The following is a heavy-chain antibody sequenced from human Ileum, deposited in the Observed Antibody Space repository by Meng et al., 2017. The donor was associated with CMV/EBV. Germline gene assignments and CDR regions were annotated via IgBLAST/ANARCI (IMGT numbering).Heavy chain of an antibody. V-gene: IGHV1-2*02. J-gene: IGHJ4*02. Sequence: QVQLVQSGAEVKKPGASVKVSCKASGYTVRGYYIQWVRQAPGQGLEWMGWLNPKSDRAKYAEKFQGRVTMTRDTSTSIVYMEMSSLRSDDTAVYYCARGVRVGTSREFYFDYWGQGTLVTVSS. D-gene: IGHD1-26*01. CDR1: GYTVRGYY. CDR3: ARGVRVGTSREFYFDY. CDR2: LNPKSDRA.